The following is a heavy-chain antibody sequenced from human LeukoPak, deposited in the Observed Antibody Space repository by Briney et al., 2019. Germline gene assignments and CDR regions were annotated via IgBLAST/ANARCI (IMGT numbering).Heavy chain of an antibody. CDR3: ATVMASGSYSAAYFFDY. CDR2: MNPNSGNT. Sequence: SVKVSCTASGYTFTSYDINWVRQATAQGLEWMGWMNPNSGNTGYAQKFQGRVTMTTNTSISTAYMELSSLRSEDTAVYYCATVMASGSYSAAYFFDYCGQGTLVTVSS. D-gene: IGHD3-22*01. J-gene: IGHJ4*02. CDR1: GYTFTSYD. V-gene: IGHV1-8*01.